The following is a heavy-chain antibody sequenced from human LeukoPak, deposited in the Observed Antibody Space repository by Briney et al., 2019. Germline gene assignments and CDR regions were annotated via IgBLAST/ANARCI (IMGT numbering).Heavy chain of an antibody. CDR3: ARLGFLTGFDY. D-gene: IGHD3-3*01. V-gene: IGHV4-59*08. Sequence: SETLSLTCTVSGGSISSYYWSWLRQSPGKGLEWIGHMYYSGSTYYNPSLKSRVTISVDTSKNQFSLKLSSVTAADTAVYYCARLGFLTGFDYWGQGTLVTVSS. CDR1: GGSISSYY. J-gene: IGHJ4*02. CDR2: MYYSGST.